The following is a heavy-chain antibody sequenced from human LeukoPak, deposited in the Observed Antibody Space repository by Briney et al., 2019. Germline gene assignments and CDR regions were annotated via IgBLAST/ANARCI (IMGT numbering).Heavy chain of an antibody. CDR1: RYTFTKYF. CDR3: ARGRRGYGDQTSLYYYYYYMDV. Sequence: ASVKVSCQASRYTFTKYFTQWVREATGQGHGWMGWMNTNSGNTGYAQKFQGRVTMTRNTSISTAYMELSSLRSEDTAVYYCARGRRGYGDQTSLYYYYYYMDVWGKGTTVTISS. J-gene: IGHJ6*03. CDR2: MNTNSGNT. V-gene: IGHV1-8*01. D-gene: IGHD4-17*01.